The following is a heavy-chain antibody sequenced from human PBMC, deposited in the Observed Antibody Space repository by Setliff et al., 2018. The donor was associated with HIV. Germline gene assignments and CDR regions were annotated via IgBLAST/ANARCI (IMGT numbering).Heavy chain of an antibody. V-gene: IGHV1-8*01. D-gene: IGHD1-1*01. CDR1: GYSFTSYD. CDR3: ARMDKGRSTTGVSWFDP. CDR2: MNPDTGNT. J-gene: IGHJ5*02. Sequence: ASVKVSCKASGYSFTSYDVSWVRQATGQGLEWVGWMNPDTGNTGYAQKFQGRVTFTRNTSTSTAYMDLSSLTSDDTAVYWCARMDKGRSTTGVSWFDPWGQGTLVTVSS.